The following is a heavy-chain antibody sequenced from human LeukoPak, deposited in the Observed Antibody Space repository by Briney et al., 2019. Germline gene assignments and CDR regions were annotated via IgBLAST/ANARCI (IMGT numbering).Heavy chain of an antibody. CDR2: ISASGSAT. J-gene: IGHJ4*02. CDR1: GFIFSNYG. Sequence: GGSLRLSCAASGFIFSNYGMNWVRQAPGKGLEWVAAISASGSATSYADSVRGRFTISRDNSKSTTYLQMNSLRAEDTAVYYCASWYLAAAGMFDYWGQGTLVTVSS. CDR3: ASWYLAAAGMFDY. D-gene: IGHD6-13*01. V-gene: IGHV3-23*01.